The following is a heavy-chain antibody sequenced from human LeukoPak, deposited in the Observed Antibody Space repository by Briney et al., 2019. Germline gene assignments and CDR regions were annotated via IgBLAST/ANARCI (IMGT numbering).Heavy chain of an antibody. D-gene: IGHD2-15*01. CDR1: GFTFSSYG. Sequence: PGRSLRLSCAASGFTFSSYGMHWVRQAPGKGLEWVAIISYDGSNEYYADSVKGRFTISRDNSKNTLYLQMNSLRTEDTAVYFCAKDGYCSAGSCYSNFFDYWGQGALVTVSS. V-gene: IGHV3-30*18. CDR3: AKDGYCSAGSCYSNFFDY. J-gene: IGHJ4*02. CDR2: ISYDGSNE.